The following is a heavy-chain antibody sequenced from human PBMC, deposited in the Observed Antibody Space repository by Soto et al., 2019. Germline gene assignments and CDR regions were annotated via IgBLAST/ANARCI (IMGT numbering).Heavy chain of an antibody. CDR2: IYYSGST. V-gene: IGHV4-30-4*01. D-gene: IGHD3-10*01. J-gene: IGHJ6*02. CDR1: GGSISSGDYY. CDR3: ARDLQLLWFYGMDV. Sequence: QVQLQESGPGLVKPSQTLSLTCTVSGGSISSGDYYWSWIRQPPGKGLEWIGYIYYSGSTYYNPSRMIRVTKAVDTSKNQCSLKLSSVTAADTAVYYCARDLQLLWFYGMDVWGQGTTVTVSS.